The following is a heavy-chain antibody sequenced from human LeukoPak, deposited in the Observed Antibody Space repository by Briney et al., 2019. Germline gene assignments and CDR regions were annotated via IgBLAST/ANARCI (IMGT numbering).Heavy chain of an antibody. CDR3: ARVIQPLGFD. Sequence: PGGSLRLSCAASGFTFSSYSMNWVRQAPGKGLEWVSSISSSSSYIYYADSVKGRFTISRDNAKNSLYLQMNSLGAEDTAVYYCARVIQPLGFDWGQGTLVTVSS. CDR2: ISSSSSYI. J-gene: IGHJ4*02. D-gene: IGHD2-2*01. V-gene: IGHV3-21*01. CDR1: GFTFSSYS.